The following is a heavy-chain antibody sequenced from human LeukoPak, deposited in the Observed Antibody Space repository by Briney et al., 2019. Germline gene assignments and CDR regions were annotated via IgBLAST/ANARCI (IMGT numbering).Heavy chain of an antibody. CDR3: ARDLRPARRSYGDYEPY. CDR2: ISSSSYI. J-gene: IGHJ4*02. CDR1: GFTFSSYS. Sequence: GGSLRLSCAASGFTFSSYSMNWVRQAPGKGLEWVSSISSSSYIYYADSVKGRFTISRDNAKNPLYLQMNSLRAEDTAVYYCARDLRPARRSYGDYEPYWGQGTLVTVSS. V-gene: IGHV3-21*01. D-gene: IGHD4-17*01.